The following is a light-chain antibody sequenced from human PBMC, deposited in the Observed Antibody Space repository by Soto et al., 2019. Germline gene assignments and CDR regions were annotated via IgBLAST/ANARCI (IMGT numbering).Light chain of an antibody. CDR2: VGTGGIVG. CDR1: SGYSNYK. V-gene: IGLV9-49*01. CDR3: GADHGSRGNFVHV. J-gene: IGLJ1*01. Sequence: QPVLTQPPSASASLGASVTLTCILSSGYSNYKVDWYQQRPGKGPRFVMRVGTGGIVGSKGDGVPDRFSVLGSGLNRYLTIKNIQEEHESDYHCGADHGSRGNFVHVFGTGTKLTVL.